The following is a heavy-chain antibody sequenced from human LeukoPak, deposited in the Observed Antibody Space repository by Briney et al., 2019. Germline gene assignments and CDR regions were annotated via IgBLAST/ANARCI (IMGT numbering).Heavy chain of an antibody. CDR2: IYHSGRT. CDR1: GGSISSSSYY. J-gene: IGHJ4*02. D-gene: IGHD3-22*01. Sequence: PSETLSLTCTVSGGSISSSSYYWGWIRQPPGKGLEWIGSIYHSGRTNYTPSLKSRVTISVDKSKNQLSLKLSSVTAADTAVYYCARDNYDNSGYYFDYWGQGTLVTVSS. V-gene: IGHV4-39*07. CDR3: ARDNYDNSGYYFDY.